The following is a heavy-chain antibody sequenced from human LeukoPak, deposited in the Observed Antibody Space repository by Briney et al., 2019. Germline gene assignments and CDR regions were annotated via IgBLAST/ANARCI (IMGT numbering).Heavy chain of an antibody. J-gene: IGHJ5*02. CDR2: IIPIFGTA. CDR1: GYTFTGYY. Sequence: EASVKVSCKASGYTFTGYYIHWVRQAPGQGLEWMGGIIPIFGTANYAQKFQGRVTITADESTSTAYMELSSLRSEDTAVYYCARDRTFIAAAGNQPRHGRFVENWFDPWGQGTLVTVSS. V-gene: IGHV1-69*13. CDR3: ARDRTFIAAAGNQPRHGRFVENWFDP. D-gene: IGHD6-13*01.